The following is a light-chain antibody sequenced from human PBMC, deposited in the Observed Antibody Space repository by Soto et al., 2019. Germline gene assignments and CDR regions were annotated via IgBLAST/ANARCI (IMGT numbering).Light chain of an antibody. CDR2: SAS. Sequence: GLTQSPGTLSLSPGERATLSCRASQSVSSNYLAWYQQKPGQAPRLLIYSASSRATGIPDRFSGSGSGADFTLTISRLEPEDFAVYYCQQYGSSPRAFGQGTKVDIK. V-gene: IGKV3-20*01. CDR1: QSVSSNY. CDR3: QQYGSSPRA. J-gene: IGKJ1*01.